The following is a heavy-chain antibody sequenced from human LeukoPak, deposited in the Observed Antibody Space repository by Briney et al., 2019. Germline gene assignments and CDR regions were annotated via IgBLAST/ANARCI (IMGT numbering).Heavy chain of an antibody. Sequence: GGSLRLSCAASGFTFSSYAMSWVRQAPGKGLEWVSAISGSGGSTYYADSVKGRFTISRDNSENTLYLQMNSLRGEDTAVYYCASEIMVRGVIEFFQDWGQGTLVTVSS. J-gene: IGHJ1*01. CDR3: ASEIMVRGVIEFFQD. CDR2: ISGSGGST. D-gene: IGHD3-10*01. V-gene: IGHV3-23*01. CDR1: GFTFSSYA.